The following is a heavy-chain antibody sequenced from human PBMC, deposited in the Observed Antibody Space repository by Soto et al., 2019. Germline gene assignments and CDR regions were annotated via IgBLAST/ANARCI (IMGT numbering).Heavy chain of an antibody. CDR2: IYYSGST. CDR3: ARTPGGWTDP. Sequence: TLSLTCTVSGGSISSGDYYWSWIRQPPGKGLEWIGYIYYSGSTYYTPSLKSRLTISVDTSKNQFSLKLNSVTAADTAVYYCARTPGGWTDPWGQGTLVTVSS. V-gene: IGHV4-30-4*01. CDR1: GGSISSGDYY. D-gene: IGHD3-16*01. J-gene: IGHJ5*02.